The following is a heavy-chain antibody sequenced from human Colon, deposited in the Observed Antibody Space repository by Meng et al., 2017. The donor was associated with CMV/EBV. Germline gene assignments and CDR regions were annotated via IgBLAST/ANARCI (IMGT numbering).Heavy chain of an antibody. J-gene: IGHJ4*02. Sequence: GGSLRLSCAASGFTFSDYAVHWVRQAPGKGLGWVAHISYDGNHRYYADSMKGRFTISRDNSKNTLYLQMNSLRAEDKAVYYCAKDAARYSASSPPDYWGQGTLVTVSS. CDR1: GFTFSDYA. CDR3: AKDAARYSASSPPDY. D-gene: IGHD6-6*01. V-gene: IGHV3-30*04. CDR2: ISYDGNHR.